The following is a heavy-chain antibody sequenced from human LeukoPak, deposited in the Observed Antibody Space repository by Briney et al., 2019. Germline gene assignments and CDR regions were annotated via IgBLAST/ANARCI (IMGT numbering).Heavy chain of an antibody. CDR3: ARVRSSSWYNYYYGMDV. CDR1: GGSISSYY. V-gene: IGHV4-59*01. CDR2: IYYSGST. Sequence: PSETLSLTCTVSGGSISSYYWSWIRQPPGKGLEWIGYIYYSGSTNYNPSLKSRVTISVDTSKNQFSLKLSSVTAADTAVYYCARVRSSSWYNYYYGMDVRGQGTTVTVSS. J-gene: IGHJ6*02. D-gene: IGHD6-13*01.